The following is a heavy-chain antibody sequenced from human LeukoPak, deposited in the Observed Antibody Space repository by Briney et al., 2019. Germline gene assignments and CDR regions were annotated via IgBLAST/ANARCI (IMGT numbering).Heavy chain of an antibody. CDR1: GFTVSSNY. Sequence: GGSLRLSCAASGFTVSSNYMSWVRQAPGKGLEWVSVIYSGGSTYYAASVKGRFTISRDNSKNTLYLQMNSLRAEDTAVYYCAILYDSSGYYAFDIWGQGTMVTVSS. CDR3: AILYDSSGYYAFDI. J-gene: IGHJ3*02. CDR2: IYSGGST. V-gene: IGHV3-53*01. D-gene: IGHD3-22*01.